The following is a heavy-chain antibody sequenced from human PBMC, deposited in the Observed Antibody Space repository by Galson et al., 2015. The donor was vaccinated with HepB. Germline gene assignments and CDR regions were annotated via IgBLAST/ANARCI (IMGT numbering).Heavy chain of an antibody. D-gene: IGHD1-7*01. CDR3: ARDGHLGGTTFDY. V-gene: IGHV1-3*01. Sequence: SVKVSCKASGYTFTTYAIHWVRQAPGQRLEWMGWINAGNDKTRYSQRFQDRVTFTEDTSASTAYMELSSLRSEDTAVYYCARDGHLGGTTFDYWGQGTLVIVSS. CDR1: GYTFTTYA. J-gene: IGHJ4*02. CDR2: INAGNDKT.